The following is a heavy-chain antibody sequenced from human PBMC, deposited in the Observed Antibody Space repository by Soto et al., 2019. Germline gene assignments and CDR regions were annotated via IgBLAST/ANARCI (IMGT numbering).Heavy chain of an antibody. CDR1: GFTFSTYA. CDR3: ARDGRAMNDY. D-gene: IGHD5-18*01. J-gene: IGHJ4*02. CDR2: ISSNGGTT. Sequence: PGGSLRLSCAASGFTFSTYAMQWVRQAPGKGLEFVSSISSNGGTTNYAYSVKGRFTISRDNSRDTLYLQMGSLRPEDMAVYYCARDGRAMNDYWGQGILVTVSS. V-gene: IGHV3-64*01.